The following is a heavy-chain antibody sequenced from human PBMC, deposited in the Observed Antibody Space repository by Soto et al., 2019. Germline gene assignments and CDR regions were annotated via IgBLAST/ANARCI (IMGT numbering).Heavy chain of an antibody. D-gene: IGHD2-15*01. CDR1: GFIFTAYS. Sequence: XSVKVSCKASGFIFTAYSMHWVRQAPGQGLEWMGVVNPSGGSTNYAQKFQGRITMTRDTSTSTVYMDLSSLTSEDTAVYYCAREENCSDGICYSEYFQRWGQGTLVTVSS. V-gene: IGHV1-46*01. J-gene: IGHJ1*01. CDR2: VNPSGGST. CDR3: AREENCSDGICYSEYFQR.